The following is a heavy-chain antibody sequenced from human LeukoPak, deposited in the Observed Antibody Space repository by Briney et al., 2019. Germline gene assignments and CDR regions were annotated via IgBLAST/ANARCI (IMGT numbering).Heavy chain of an antibody. CDR2: IYHSGST. J-gene: IGHJ4*02. Sequence: TSETLSLTCAVSGYSISSGYYWGWIRQPPGKGLEWIGSIYHSGSTYYNPSLKSRVTISVDTSKNQFSLKLSSVTAADTAVYYCARLKYSSSHFDYWGQGTLVTVSS. V-gene: IGHV4-38-2*01. CDR3: ARLKYSSSHFDY. D-gene: IGHD6-6*01. CDR1: GYSISSGYY.